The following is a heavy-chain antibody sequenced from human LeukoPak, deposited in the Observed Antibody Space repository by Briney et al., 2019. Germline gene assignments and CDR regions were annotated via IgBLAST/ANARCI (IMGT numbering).Heavy chain of an antibody. Sequence: PGGSLRLSCAASGFTFSSYWMSWVRQALGKGLEWVANIKQDGSEKYYVDSVKGRFTISRDNAKNSLYLQMNSLRAEDTAVYYCARGVTYYYGSGNTHFDYWGQGTLVTVSS. CDR3: ARGVTYYYGSGNTHFDY. J-gene: IGHJ4*02. CDR2: IKQDGSEK. CDR1: GFTFSSYW. D-gene: IGHD3-10*01. V-gene: IGHV3-7*04.